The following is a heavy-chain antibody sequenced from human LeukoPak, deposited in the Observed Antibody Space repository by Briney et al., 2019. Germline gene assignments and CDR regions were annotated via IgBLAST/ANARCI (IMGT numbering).Heavy chain of an antibody. J-gene: IGHJ4*02. D-gene: IGHD6-13*01. CDR2: INHSGST. Sequence: PSETLSLTCTVSGGSISSYYWSWIRQPPGKGLEWIGEINHSGSTNYNPSLKSRVTMSVDTSKNQFSLKLSSVTAADTAVYYCARGSSSSWYSGLSYWGQGTLVTVSS. CDR1: GGSISSYY. CDR3: ARGSSSSWYSGLSY. V-gene: IGHV4-34*01.